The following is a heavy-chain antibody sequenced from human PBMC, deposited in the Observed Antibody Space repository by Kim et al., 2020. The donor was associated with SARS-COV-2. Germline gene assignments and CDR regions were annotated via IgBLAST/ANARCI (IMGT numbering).Heavy chain of an antibody. D-gene: IGHD2-15*01. CDR2: ISVSGTNT. CDR1: GFTFSNYA. CDR3: AKHSEEGRSPFDY. Sequence: GGSLRLSCAASGFTFSNYAMNWVRQAPGKGLEWVSAISVSGTNTYYADSVKGRFTISRDNSKNTLYLQMNSLRAEDTALYYCAKHSEEGRSPFDYWGQGTMVTVSS. V-gene: IGHV3-23*01. J-gene: IGHJ4*02.